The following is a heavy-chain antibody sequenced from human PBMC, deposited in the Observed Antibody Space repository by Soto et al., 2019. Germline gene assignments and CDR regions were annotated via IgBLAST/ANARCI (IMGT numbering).Heavy chain of an antibody. CDR1: GFTFSSYA. Sequence: PGGSLRLSCAASGFTFSSYAMSWVRQAPGKGLEWVSAISGSGGSTYYADSVKGRFTISRDNSKNTLYLQMNSLRAEDTAVYYCARAGGQGYLFDYWGQGTLVTVSS. J-gene: IGHJ4*02. CDR3: ARAGGQGYLFDY. CDR2: ISGSGGST. V-gene: IGHV3-23*01. D-gene: IGHD5-12*01.